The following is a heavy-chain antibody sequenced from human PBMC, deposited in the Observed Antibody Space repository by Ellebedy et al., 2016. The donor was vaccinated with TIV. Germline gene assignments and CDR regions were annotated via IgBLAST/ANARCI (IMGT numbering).Heavy chain of an antibody. CDR1: GFIFTACS. Sequence: EGSLRLSXAASGFIFTACSMAWVRQAPGKGLEWVSSISPNGGDTYYADSVKGRFTISRDNSKNTLYLQMNSLRAEDTALYYCVKDRFGELYRIGDYWGQGTLVTVSS. D-gene: IGHD3-10*01. V-gene: IGHV3-23*01. J-gene: IGHJ4*02. CDR2: ISPNGGDT. CDR3: VKDRFGELYRIGDY.